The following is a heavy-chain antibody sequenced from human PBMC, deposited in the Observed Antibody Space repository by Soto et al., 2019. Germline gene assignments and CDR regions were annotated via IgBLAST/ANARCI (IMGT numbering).Heavy chain of an antibody. D-gene: IGHD3-3*01. CDR3: ARSRSGYYDLWSGYYTDYYYGMDV. J-gene: IGHJ6*02. V-gene: IGHV1-69*01. CDR1: GGTFSSYA. CDR2: IIPIFGTA. Sequence: QVQLVQSGAEVKKPGSSVKVSCKASGGTFSSYAISWVRQAPGQGLEWMGGIIPIFGTANYAQKFQGRVTITADESTSTAYMELSSLRSEDTAVYYCARSRSGYYDLWSGYYTDYYYGMDVWGQGTTVTVSS.